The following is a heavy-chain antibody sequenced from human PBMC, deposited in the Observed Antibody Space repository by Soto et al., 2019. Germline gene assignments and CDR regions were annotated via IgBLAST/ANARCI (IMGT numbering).Heavy chain of an antibody. CDR2: INAGNGNT. J-gene: IGHJ4*02. CDR3: ARGSAAAAHPPFDR. CDR1: GYTFRICA. V-gene: IGHV1-3*01. Sequence: GASVKVSCKASGYTFRICAMHWVRQAPGQRLEWMGWINAGNGNTKYSQKFQGRVTITRDTSASTAYMELSSLRSEDTAVYYCARGSAAAAHPPFDRWGQGTLVTVSS. D-gene: IGHD6-13*01.